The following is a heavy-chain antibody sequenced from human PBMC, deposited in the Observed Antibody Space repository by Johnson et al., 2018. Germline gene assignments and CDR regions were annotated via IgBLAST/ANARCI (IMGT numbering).Heavy chain of an antibody. Sequence: QEQLQESGPVLVKPSETLSLSCTVSSGSISNYYWSWIRQPPGKGLEWIGYISYSGSTNYHPSLKSRVTISVDTSKNQFSLKLGSVTAADTAVYYCAREGPEEYFQHWGQGTLVTVSS. J-gene: IGHJ1*01. CDR1: SGSISNYY. CDR3: AREGPEEYFQH. CDR2: ISYSGST. V-gene: IGHV4-59*01.